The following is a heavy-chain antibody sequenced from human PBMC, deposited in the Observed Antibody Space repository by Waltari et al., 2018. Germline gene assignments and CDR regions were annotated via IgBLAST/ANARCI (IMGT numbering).Heavy chain of an antibody. CDR3: AKEGGYSYYNNYFDS. V-gene: IGHV3-20*04. J-gene: IGHJ5*01. CDR2: ISYNGGKT. CDR1: GFDFEFNG. Sequence: EAHLVESGGRETRPGGSLRLSCVVSGFDFEFNGMRWVRQGPGKGLEWVGSISYNGGKTYYAESVEGRFSISRDNAESSLYLQMNSLRVEDTALYYCAKEGGYSYYNNYFDSWGQGTRVTVSS. D-gene: IGHD3-10*01.